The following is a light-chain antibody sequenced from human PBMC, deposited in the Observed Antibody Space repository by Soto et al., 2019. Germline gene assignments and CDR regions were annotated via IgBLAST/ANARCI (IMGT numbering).Light chain of an antibody. J-gene: IGLJ2*01. CDR2: DNN. CDR1: NIGNNY. CDR3: GTWEGSLRGVV. V-gene: IGLV1-51*01. Sequence: QAVLTQPPSVSAAPGQKVTISCSNIGNNYVSWYQQLPGTAPKLLIYDNNKRPSGIPDRFSGSGSGTSATLGITGLQTGDEADYYCGTWEGSLRGVVFGGGTQLPVL.